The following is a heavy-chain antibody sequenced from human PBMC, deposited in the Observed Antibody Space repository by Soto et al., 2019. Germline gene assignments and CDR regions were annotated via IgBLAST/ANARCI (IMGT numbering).Heavy chain of an antibody. CDR1: GDSVSSNSAA. Sequence: PSQTLSLTCAISGDSVSSNSAAWNWIRQSPSRGLEWLGRTYYRSKWYNDYAVSVKSRITINPDTSKNQFSLQLNSVTPEDTAVYYCARVHGGPRGWSGEQNYYFDYWGQGTLVTVSS. CDR2: TYYRSKWYN. V-gene: IGHV6-1*01. J-gene: IGHJ4*02. CDR3: ARVHGGPRGWSGEQNYYFDY. D-gene: IGHD2-15*01.